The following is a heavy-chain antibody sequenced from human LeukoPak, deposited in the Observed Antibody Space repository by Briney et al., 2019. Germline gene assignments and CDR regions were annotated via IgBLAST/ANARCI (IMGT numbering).Heavy chain of an antibody. CDR3: PRARIRAAGNDVFTI. V-gene: IGHV3-66*01. J-gene: IGHJ3*02. CDR2: IYSGGST. CDR1: GFTISTYV. Sequence: PGGSLRPSCAVSGFTISTYVVSCVRQAPGKGLEWVSIIYSGGSTFYADSVKGRFTISRDNSKNTLYLQMNSLRAEDTAVYYCPRARIRAAGNDVFTIWRQRTMVTVSS. D-gene: IGHD6-13*01.